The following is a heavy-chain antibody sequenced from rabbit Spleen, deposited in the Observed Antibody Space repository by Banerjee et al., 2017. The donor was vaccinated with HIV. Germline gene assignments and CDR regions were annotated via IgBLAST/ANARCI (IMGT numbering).Heavy chain of an antibody. V-gene: IGHV1S45*01. D-gene: IGHD8-1*01. J-gene: IGHJ6*01. CDR1: GFSFSSSYW. Sequence: QEQLVESGGGLVQPEGSLTLTCKASGFSFSSSYWICWVRQAPGKGLEWIACINTSTGRPVYATWASGRFTISRTSSTTVTLRMTSLTAADRATYFCARDAGTSFSTYGMDLWGPGTLAPVS. CDR2: INTSTGRP. CDR3: ARDAGTSFSTYGMDL.